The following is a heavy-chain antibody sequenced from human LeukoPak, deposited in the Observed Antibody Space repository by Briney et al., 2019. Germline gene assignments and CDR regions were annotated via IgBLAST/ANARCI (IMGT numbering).Heavy chain of an antibody. D-gene: IGHD6-13*01. CDR1: GGTFSSYA. V-gene: IGHV1-69*13. Sequence: ASVKVSCKASGGTFSSYAISWVRQAPGQGLEWMGGIIPILGTANYAQKFQGRVTITADESTSTAYMELSSLRSEDTAVYYCARTGIAAAGVRDALYYFDYWGQGTLVTVSS. CDR3: ARTGIAAAGVRDALYYFDY. J-gene: IGHJ4*02. CDR2: IIPILGTA.